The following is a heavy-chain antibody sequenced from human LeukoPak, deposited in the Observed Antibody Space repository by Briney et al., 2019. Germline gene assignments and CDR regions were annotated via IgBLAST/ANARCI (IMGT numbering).Heavy chain of an antibody. V-gene: IGHV5-51*01. CDR3: ARGVEPWSLGMDV. CDR2: INPGDSDT. D-gene: IGHD3-10*01. J-gene: IGHJ6*02. CDR1: GYSFTSYW. Sequence: GESLKISCKGSGYSFTSYWIGWVRQMPGKGLEWMGIINPGDSDTRYSPSFQGQVTISADKSISTAYLQWSSLKASDTAMYYCARGVEPWSLGMDVWGQGTTVTVSS.